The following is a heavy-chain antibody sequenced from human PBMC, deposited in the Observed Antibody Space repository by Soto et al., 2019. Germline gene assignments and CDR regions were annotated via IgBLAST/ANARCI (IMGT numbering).Heavy chain of an antibody. CDR2: ISWNSGSI. V-gene: IGHV3-9*01. D-gene: IGHD3-3*02. CDR1: GFTFDDYA. Sequence: GGSLRLSCAASGFTFDDYAMHWVRQAPGKGLEWVSGISWNSGSIGYADSVKGRFTISRDNAKNSLYLQMNSLRAEDTALYYCAKDVYKEVLGAWFDPWGQGTLVTVSS. CDR3: AKDVYKEVLGAWFDP. J-gene: IGHJ5*02.